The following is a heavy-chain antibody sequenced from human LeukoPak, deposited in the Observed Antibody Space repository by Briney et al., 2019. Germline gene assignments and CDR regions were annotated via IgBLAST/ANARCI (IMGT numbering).Heavy chain of an antibody. V-gene: IGHV3-74*01. CDR3: AREGRYCSSTSCSSFDY. D-gene: IGHD2-2*01. CDR1: GFTFSSYW. CDR2: INSDGSST. J-gene: IGHJ4*02. Sequence: GGSLRLSCAASGFTFSSYWMHWVRQAPGKGLVLVSRINSDGSSTSYADSVKGRFTISRDNAKNTLYLQMNSLRAEDTAVYYCAREGRYCSSTSCSSFDYWGQGTLVTVSS.